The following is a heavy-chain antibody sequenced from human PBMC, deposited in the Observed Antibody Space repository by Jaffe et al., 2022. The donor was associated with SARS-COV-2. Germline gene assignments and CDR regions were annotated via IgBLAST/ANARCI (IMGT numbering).Heavy chain of an antibody. CDR1: GYTFTSYT. D-gene: IGHD4-4*01. CDR2: MNVGNEKT. CDR3: ARDIRDYSNYNYGMDV. Sequence: QVQLVQSGAEVKKPGASVKVSCEASGYTFTSYTIHWVRQAPGHRLEWMGWMNVGNEKTKYGEKFQGRVTFTRDTPANTAFMELRSLRSEDTAVYYCARDIRDYSNYNYGMDVWGQGTTVTVSS. V-gene: IGHV1-3*01. J-gene: IGHJ6*02.